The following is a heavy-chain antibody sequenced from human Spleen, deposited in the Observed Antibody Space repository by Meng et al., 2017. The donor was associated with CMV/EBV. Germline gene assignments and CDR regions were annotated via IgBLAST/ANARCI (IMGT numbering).Heavy chain of an antibody. J-gene: IGHJ3*02. CDR3: ARDWECLARSDVFDI. V-gene: IGHV7-4-1*01. CDR1: GYTFTRYG. Sequence: ASVKVSCKVSGYTFTRYGMNWVRQAPGQGLEWMGWINTNTGNTTYAQDFTGRFVFPLDTSVSTAYLQICSLKAEDTAVYYCARDWECLARSDVFDIWGQGTMVTVSS. CDR2: INTNTGNT. D-gene: IGHD1-26*01.